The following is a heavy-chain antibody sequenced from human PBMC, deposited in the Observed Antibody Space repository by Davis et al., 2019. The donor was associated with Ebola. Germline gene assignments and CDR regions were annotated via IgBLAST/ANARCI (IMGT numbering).Heavy chain of an antibody. CDR3: ARDGMATIPPCDY. V-gene: IGHV3-21*01. CDR1: GFTLSRYI. CDR2: ISSSSSYI. D-gene: IGHD5-24*01. Sequence: GESLKISRAASGFTLSRYIMNWVRQAPGKGLEWVSSISSSSSYIYYADSVKGRFTISRDNAKNSLYLQMNSLRAEDTAVYYCARDGMATIPPCDYWGQGTLVTVSS. J-gene: IGHJ4*02.